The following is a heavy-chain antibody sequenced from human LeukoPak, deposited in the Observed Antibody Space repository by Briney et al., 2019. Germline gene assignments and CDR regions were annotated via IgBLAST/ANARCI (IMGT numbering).Heavy chain of an antibody. CDR1: GASISSGRYY. Sequence: SETLSLTCTVSGASISSGRYYWGWIRQPPGKGLEWIGSIFYSGSPDYNPSLKSRVTMSVDTSKNQVSLKLSSVTAADTAVYYCARAIGRGSYSFDYWGQGSLVTVSS. V-gene: IGHV4-39*07. J-gene: IGHJ4*02. D-gene: IGHD1-26*01. CDR3: ARAIGRGSYSFDY. CDR2: IFYSGSP.